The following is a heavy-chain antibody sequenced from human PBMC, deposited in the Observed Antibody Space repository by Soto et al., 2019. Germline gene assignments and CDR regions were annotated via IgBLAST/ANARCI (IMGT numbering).Heavy chain of an antibody. D-gene: IGHD2-15*01. J-gene: IGHJ6*02. V-gene: IGHV4-39*01. CDR2: VFYRGLT. Sequence: QLHLQESGPGLVKPSETLSLTCSVAGYSVSSSDYYWAWIRQPPGKGLAGIGSVFYRGLTYYNPSLKSRATLSVDTSKNQFSVRLNSVTAADTAVYYCAPLSVSLSGPYGIHVWGQGATVTVSS. CDR3: APLSVSLSGPYGIHV. CDR1: GYSVSSSDYY.